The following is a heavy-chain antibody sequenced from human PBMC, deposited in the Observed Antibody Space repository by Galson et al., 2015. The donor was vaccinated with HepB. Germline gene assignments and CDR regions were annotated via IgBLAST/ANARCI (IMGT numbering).Heavy chain of an antibody. CDR3: AYGSDV. J-gene: IGHJ6*02. Sequence: CAISGDSVTSNSAVWNWIRQSPSRGLEGLGRTSFRAKWHTDYEISVKSRININADISQNQFSLQLSSVTSDDTAVYYCAYGSDVWGQGTTVTVSS. CDR1: GDSVTSNSAV. D-gene: IGHD4-17*01. CDR2: TSFRAKWHT. V-gene: IGHV6-1*01.